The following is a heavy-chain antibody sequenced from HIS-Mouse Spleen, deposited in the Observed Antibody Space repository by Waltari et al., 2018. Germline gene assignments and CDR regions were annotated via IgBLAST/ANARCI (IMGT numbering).Heavy chain of an antibody. J-gene: IGHJ4*02. D-gene: IGHD6-19*01. CDR2: ISYDGSNK. Sequence: QVQLVESGGGVVQPGRSLRLSCAASGFTFSSYGMHWVRQAPGKGLEWVAVISYDGSNKYYADSVKGRFTISRDNSKNTLYLQMNSLRAEDTAVYYCANASSGWLDYWGQGTLVTVSS. CDR1: GFTFSSYG. CDR3: ANASSGWLDY. V-gene: IGHV3-30*18.